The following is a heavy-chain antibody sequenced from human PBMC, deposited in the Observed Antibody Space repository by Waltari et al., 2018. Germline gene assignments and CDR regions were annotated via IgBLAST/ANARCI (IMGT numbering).Heavy chain of an antibody. D-gene: IGHD2-15*01. CDR1: GFTFSSYS. Sequence: EVQLVESGGGLVKPGGSLRLSCAASGFTFSSYSMNWVRQAPGKGLEWVSTISSSSSYMYYADSGKCRFTIASDNAKNSLYLQMNSLRAEDTAVYYCARGGPTVVTPSEYWGQGTLVTVSS. CDR3: ARGGPTVVTPSEY. V-gene: IGHV3-21*01. CDR2: ISSSSSYM. J-gene: IGHJ4*02.